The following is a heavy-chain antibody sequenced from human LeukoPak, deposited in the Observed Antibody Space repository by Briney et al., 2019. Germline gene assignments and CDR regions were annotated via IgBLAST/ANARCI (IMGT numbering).Heavy chain of an antibody. V-gene: IGHV3-23*01. J-gene: IGHJ4*02. CDR1: GFSFNSYT. D-gene: IGHD6-19*01. Sequence: GGSLRLSCAASGFSFNSYTMTWVRQAPGKGLEWISAIHSGGVNTCFADSVKGRFTISRDDSKNTLYLQMNSLRAEDTAVYYCAKGTHSSGWRHFDYWGQGTLVTVSS. CDR2: IHSGGVNT. CDR3: AKGTHSSGWRHFDY.